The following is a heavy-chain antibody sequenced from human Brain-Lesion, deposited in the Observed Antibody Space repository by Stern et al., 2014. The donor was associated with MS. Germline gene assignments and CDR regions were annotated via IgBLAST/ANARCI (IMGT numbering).Heavy chain of an antibody. CDR3: ARGGTGHGDYEDY. J-gene: IGHJ4*02. V-gene: IGHV4-30-2*01. Sequence: VQLLESGSGLVKPLQTLSLTCTVSGGSISRGGYSWSWIRQPPGKGLVWIGYIYHSGGTYYNSSLKSRVTISVDMSRTQFSLRLNSVTAADTAVYYCARGGTGHGDYEDYWGQGILVTVSS. CDR2: IYHSGGT. CDR1: GGSISRGGYS. D-gene: IGHD4-17*01.